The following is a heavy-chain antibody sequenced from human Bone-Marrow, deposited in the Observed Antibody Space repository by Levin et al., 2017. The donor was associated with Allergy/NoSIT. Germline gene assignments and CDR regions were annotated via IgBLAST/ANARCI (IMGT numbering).Heavy chain of an antibody. CDR2: IWYDGSNK. CDR1: GFTFSSYG. J-gene: IGHJ6*02. D-gene: IGHD3-3*01. V-gene: IGHV3-33*01. Sequence: LSLTCAASGFTFSSYGMHWVRQAPGKGLEWVAVIWYDGSNKYYADSVKGRFTISRDNSKNTLYLQMNSLRAEDTAVYYCASTGPNDFWSGYGMDVWGQGTTVTVSS. CDR3: ASTGPNDFWSGYGMDV.